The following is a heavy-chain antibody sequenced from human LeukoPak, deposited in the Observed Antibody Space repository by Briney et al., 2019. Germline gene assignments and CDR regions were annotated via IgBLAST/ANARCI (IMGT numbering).Heavy chain of an antibody. Sequence: ASAKVSCKASGYTFTTSSITWVRQAPAQGLEWMGWIDPYSGNKNYAQNLQGRVTLTTDTSTCTAYMELRSLRSVDTAVYYCARDFPGITKLPASWGQGTLVTVSS. CDR1: GYTFTTSS. D-gene: IGHD1-20*01. V-gene: IGHV1-18*01. CDR3: ARDFPGITKLPAS. CDR2: IDPYSGNK. J-gene: IGHJ5*02.